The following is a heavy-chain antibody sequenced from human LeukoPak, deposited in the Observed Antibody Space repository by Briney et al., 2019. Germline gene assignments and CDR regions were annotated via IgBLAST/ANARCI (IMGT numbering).Heavy chain of an antibody. Sequence: PGGSLRLSCAASGFTFTNYGMNWVRQPPGKGLEWVSSISSSGPSIDYADSVKGRFTVSRDSATNSLYLQMNSLRAEDTAVYYCARTAKDIVIVPASYYMDVWGKGTTVTVSS. V-gene: IGHV3-21*01. CDR2: ISSSGPSI. CDR3: ARTAKDIVIVPASYYMDV. CDR1: GFTFTNYG. J-gene: IGHJ6*03. D-gene: IGHD2-2*01.